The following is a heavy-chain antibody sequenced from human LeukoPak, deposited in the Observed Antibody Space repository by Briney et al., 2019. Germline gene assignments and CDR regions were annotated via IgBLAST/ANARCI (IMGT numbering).Heavy chain of an antibody. V-gene: IGHV2-5*01. D-gene: IGHD3-9*01. CDR3: AYSPYYDIWEGIHY. J-gene: IGHJ4*02. CDR1: GVSLSTSAGD. Sequence: SGPPMVKPTQTLSLTCTFSGVSLSTSAGDGGWILQPPGKALEWLALILSNDDKHYSPSLKSRLTITNNTSKNQVVLTVTSMDPVDTGTYYCAYSPYYDIWEGIHYWGQGTLVTVSS. CDR2: ILSNDDK.